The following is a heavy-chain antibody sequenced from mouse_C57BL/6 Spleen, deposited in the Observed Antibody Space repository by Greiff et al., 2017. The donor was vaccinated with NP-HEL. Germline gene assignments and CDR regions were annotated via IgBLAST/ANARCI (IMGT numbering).Heavy chain of an antibody. Sequence: VKLQESGAELARPGASVKLSCKASGYTFTSYGISWVKQRTGQGLEWIGEIYPRSGNTYYNEKFKGKATLTADKSSSTAYMELRSLTSEDSAVYFCARLWDGAYWGQGTLVTVSA. CDR3: ARLWDGAY. CDR2: IYPRSGNT. CDR1: GYTFTSYG. J-gene: IGHJ3*01. D-gene: IGHD4-1*01. V-gene: IGHV1-81*01.